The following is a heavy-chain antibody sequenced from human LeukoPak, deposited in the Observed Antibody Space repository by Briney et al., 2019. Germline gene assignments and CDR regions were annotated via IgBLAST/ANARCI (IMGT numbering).Heavy chain of an antibody. CDR3: AREGQLWSSVFDY. Sequence: GGSLRLSCAASGFTFSSYGMHWVRQAPGKGLVWVSRINSDGSSTSYADSVEGRFTISRDNAKNTLYLQMNSLRAEDTAVYYCAREGQLWSSVFDYWGQGTLVTVSS. V-gene: IGHV3-74*01. CDR2: INSDGSST. CDR1: GFTFSSYG. D-gene: IGHD5-18*01. J-gene: IGHJ4*02.